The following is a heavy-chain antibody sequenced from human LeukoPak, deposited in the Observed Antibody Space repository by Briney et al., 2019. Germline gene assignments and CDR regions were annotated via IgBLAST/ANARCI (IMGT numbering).Heavy chain of an antibody. V-gene: IGHV3-21*01. Sequence: NPGGSLRLSCAASGFTFSSYSMNWVRQAPGKGLEWVSSISSSSSYIYYADSVKGRFTISRDNAKNSLYLQMNSLRAEDTAVYYCARDRRYCSSTSSQHLCVKYYYYMDVWGKGTTVTISS. CDR1: GFTFSSYS. D-gene: IGHD2-2*01. J-gene: IGHJ6*03. CDR3: ARDRRYCSSTSSQHLCVKYYYYMDV. CDR2: ISSSSSYI.